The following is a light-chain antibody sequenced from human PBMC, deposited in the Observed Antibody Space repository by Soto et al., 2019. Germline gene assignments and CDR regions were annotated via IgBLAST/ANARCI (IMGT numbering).Light chain of an antibody. J-gene: IGLJ2*01. CDR3: QTWGTDIVV. V-gene: IGLV4-69*01. CDR1: SGHSSYA. CDR2: LNSDGSH. Sequence: QSVLTQSPSASVSLGASVKLTCTLSSGHSSYAIAWHQQQPEKGPRYLMILNSDGSHSKGDGIPDRFSGSSSGAERYLTISSLQSEDEADYYCQTWGTDIVVFGGGTKLTVL.